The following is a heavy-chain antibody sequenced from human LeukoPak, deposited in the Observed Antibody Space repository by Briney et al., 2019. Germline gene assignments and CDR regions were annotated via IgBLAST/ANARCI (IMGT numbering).Heavy chain of an antibody. D-gene: IGHD6-19*01. Sequence: GGSLRLSCAASGFTFSSYGMSWVRQAPGKGLEWVSAISGSGGSTYYADSVKGRFTISRDNAKNSLYLQMNSLRAEDTAVYYCARDRGYSSFDYWGQGTLVTVSS. CDR1: GFTFSSYG. V-gene: IGHV3-23*01. J-gene: IGHJ4*02. CDR3: ARDRGYSSFDY. CDR2: ISGSGGST.